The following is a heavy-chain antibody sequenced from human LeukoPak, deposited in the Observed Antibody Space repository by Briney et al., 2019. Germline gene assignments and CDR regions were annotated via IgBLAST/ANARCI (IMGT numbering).Heavy chain of an antibody. CDR3: ARDFRQLGY. CDR1: GGSFSGYY. CDR2: ISSSSSYI. J-gene: IGHJ4*02. Sequence: PSETLSLTCAVYGGSFSGYYWSWIRQPPGKGLEWVSSISSSSSYIYYADSVKGRFTISRDNAKNSLYLQMNSLRAEDTAVYYCARDFRQLGYWGQGTLVTVSS. V-gene: IGHV3-21*01. D-gene: IGHD6-13*01.